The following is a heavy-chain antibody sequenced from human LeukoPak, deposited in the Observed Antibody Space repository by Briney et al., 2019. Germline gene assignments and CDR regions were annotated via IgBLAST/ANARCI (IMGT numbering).Heavy chain of an antibody. CDR3: ARPPLRGYYYYYYGMDV. Sequence: PSETLSLTCAVSGVFISSYYWSWIRRPPGKGLECIAYIYYSVSTNYNPSLRSRVSISVDTSKNQFSLKLSSVTAADTAVYYCARPPLRGYYYYYYGMDVWGQGTTVTVSS. CDR2: IYYSVST. CDR1: GVFISSYY. J-gene: IGHJ6*02. V-gene: IGHV4-59*01.